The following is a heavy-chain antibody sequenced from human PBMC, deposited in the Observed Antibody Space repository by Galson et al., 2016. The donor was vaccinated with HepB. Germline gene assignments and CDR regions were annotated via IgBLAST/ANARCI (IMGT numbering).Heavy chain of an antibody. D-gene: IGHD5-24*01. J-gene: IGHJ4*02. V-gene: IGHV3-23*01. CDR2: ITGSGGKT. CDR1: GFILSNNA. CDR3: ARESATFITFDH. Sequence: SLRLSCAASGFILSNNAMNWVRQAPGKGLDWVSIITGSGGKTYYADSVQGRFTISREISKNALYLQLNSLRLEDTAVYYVARESATFITFDHRGQGILVTVSS.